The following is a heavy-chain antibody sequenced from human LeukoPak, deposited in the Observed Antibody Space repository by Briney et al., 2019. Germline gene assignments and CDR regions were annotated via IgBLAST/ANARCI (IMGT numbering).Heavy chain of an antibody. CDR3: ATHCSSTSCYGTDY. J-gene: IGHJ4*02. CDR2: IYTSGST. V-gene: IGHV4-4*07. D-gene: IGHD2-2*01. Sequence: PSETLSLTCTVSGGSISSYYWSWIRQPAGKGLEWIGRIYTSGSTNYNPSLKSRVPMSVDTSKNQFSLKLSSVTAADTAVYYCATHCSSTSCYGTDYWGQGTLVTVSS. CDR1: GGSISSYY.